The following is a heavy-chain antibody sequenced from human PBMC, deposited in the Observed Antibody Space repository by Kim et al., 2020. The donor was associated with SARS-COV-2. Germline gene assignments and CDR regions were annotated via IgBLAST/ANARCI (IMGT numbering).Heavy chain of an antibody. D-gene: IGHD2-2*01. V-gene: IGHV4-34*01. CDR3: ARGIYCSSTSCYDGVSPRDYYYGMDV. CDR1: GGSFSGYY. CDR2: INHSGST. Sequence: SETLSLTCAVYGGSFSGYYWSWIRQPPGKGLEWIGEINHSGSTNYNPSLKSRVTISVDTSKNQFSLKLSSVTAADTAVYYCARGIYCSSTSCYDGVSPRDYYYGMDVWGQGTTVTVSS. J-gene: IGHJ6*02.